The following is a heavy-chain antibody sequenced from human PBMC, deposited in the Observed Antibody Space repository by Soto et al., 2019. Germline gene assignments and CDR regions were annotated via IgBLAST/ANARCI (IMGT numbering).Heavy chain of an antibody. Sequence: QVQLQESGPGLVKPSQTLSLTCNVSGGSISSGGYYWSWIRQHPGKGLEWIGYIYYSGTTYYNPSLKSRLTISVDTSKNHFSLKLSSVTAADTAVYYCASQATGWYPDYWGQGTLVTVSS. CDR3: ASQATGWYPDY. V-gene: IGHV4-31*03. CDR2: IYYSGTT. J-gene: IGHJ4*02. CDR1: GGSISSGGYY. D-gene: IGHD6-19*01.